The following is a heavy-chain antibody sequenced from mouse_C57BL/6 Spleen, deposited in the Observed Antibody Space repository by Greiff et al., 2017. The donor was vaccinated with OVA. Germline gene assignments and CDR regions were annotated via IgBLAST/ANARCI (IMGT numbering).Heavy chain of an antibody. J-gene: IGHJ4*01. CDR2: LYPGDGDT. V-gene: IGHV1-82*01. D-gene: IGHD1-1*01. CDR1: GYAFSSSW. Sequence: QVQLQQSGPELVKPGASVKISCKASGYAFSSSWMNWVKQRPGKGLEWIGRLYPGDGDTNYNGKFKGKATLTADKSSSTAYMQLSSLTSEDSAVYFCYGCAMDYWGQGTSVTVSS. CDR3: YGCAMDY.